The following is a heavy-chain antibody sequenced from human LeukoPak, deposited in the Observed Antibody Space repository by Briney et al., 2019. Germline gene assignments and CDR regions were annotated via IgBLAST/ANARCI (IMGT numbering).Heavy chain of an antibody. CDR3: ARVRWGNYYYYYGMDV. V-gene: IGHV1-69*02. J-gene: IGHJ6*02. CDR2: IIPILGIA. D-gene: IGHD7-27*01. Sequence: GSSVKVSCKASGGTFSSYTIGWVRQAPGQGLEWMGRIIPILGIANYAQKFQGRVTITADKSTSTAYMELSSLRSEDTAVYYCARVRWGNYYYYYGMDVWGQGTTVTVSS. CDR1: GGTFSSYT.